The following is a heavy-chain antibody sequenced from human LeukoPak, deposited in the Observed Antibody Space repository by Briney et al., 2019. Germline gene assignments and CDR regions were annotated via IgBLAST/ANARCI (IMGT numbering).Heavy chain of an antibody. CDR3: ARDSTTVTTDY. CDR1: GFTVSSNY. CDR2: IYSGGTT. Sequence: PGGSLRLSCAAYGFTVSSNYMSWVRQAPGKGLGWVSVIYSGGTTYYANSVKGRFTISRDNSKNMLYLQMNSLRAEDTAVYYCARDSTTVTTDYWGQGTLVTVSS. D-gene: IGHD4-17*01. V-gene: IGHV3-66*02. J-gene: IGHJ4*02.